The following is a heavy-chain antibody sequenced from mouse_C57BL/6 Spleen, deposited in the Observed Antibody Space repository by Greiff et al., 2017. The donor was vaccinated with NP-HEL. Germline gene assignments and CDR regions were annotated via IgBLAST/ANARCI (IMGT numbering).Heavy chain of an antibody. CDR2: IRSKSNNYAT. Sequence: EVKLMESGGGLVQPKGSLKLSCAASGFSFNTYAMNWVRQAPGKGLEWVARIRSKSNNYATYYADSVKDRFTISRDDSESMLYLQMNNLKTEDTAMYYCVRHASDGYYVGFAYWGQGTLVTVSA. CDR1: GFSFNTYA. V-gene: IGHV10-1*01. J-gene: IGHJ3*01. CDR3: VRHASDGYYVGFAY. D-gene: IGHD2-3*01.